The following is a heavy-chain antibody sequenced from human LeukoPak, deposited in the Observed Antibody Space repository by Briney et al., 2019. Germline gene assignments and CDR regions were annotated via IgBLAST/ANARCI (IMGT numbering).Heavy chain of an antibody. D-gene: IGHD2-2*01. CDR2: INPNSGGT. CDR3: ARDPYCTRTSCPHYGMDV. Sequence: GASVKVSCKASGYTFTGYYMHWVRQAPGQGLEWMGWINPNSGGTNYAQKFQGRVTMTRDTSISTAYMELSRLRSDDTAVYYCARDPYCTRTSCPHYGMDVWGQGTTVTVSS. J-gene: IGHJ6*02. CDR1: GYTFTGYY. V-gene: IGHV1-2*02.